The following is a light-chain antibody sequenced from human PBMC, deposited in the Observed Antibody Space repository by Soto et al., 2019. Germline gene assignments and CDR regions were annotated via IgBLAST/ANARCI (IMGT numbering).Light chain of an antibody. Sequence: EIVMTQSPATLSVSPGERATLSCRASQSVSSNLAWYQQKPGQAPRPLIYDASTRATGIPAGFSGSGSGTEFTLTISSLQSEDFAVYYCQQYNNWPLTFGGGTKVEIK. J-gene: IGKJ4*01. CDR1: QSVSSN. CDR3: QQYNNWPLT. CDR2: DAS. V-gene: IGKV3-15*01.